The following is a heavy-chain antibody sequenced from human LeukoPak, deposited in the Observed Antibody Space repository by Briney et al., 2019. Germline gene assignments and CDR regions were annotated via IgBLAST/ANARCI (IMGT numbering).Heavy chain of an antibody. J-gene: IGHJ2*01. D-gene: IGHD6-19*01. CDR3: ARDLAVPGSWYFDL. Sequence: SETLSLTCIVSGGSISSYYWNWIRQRPGKGLEWFGYIYYSGSTRYNPSLMSRVTISVDTSKNQFSLKLSSVTAADTAVYYCARDLAVPGSWYFDLWGRGTLVTVSS. CDR2: IYYSGST. CDR1: GGSISSYY. V-gene: IGHV4-59*01.